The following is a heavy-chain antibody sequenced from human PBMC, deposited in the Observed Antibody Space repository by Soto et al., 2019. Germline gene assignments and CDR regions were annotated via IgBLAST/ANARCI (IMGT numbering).Heavy chain of an antibody. CDR3: ARGQLEYSSGGYLSYGMDV. V-gene: IGHV1-69*06. CDR1: GGTFSSYA. D-gene: IGHD6-19*01. CDR2: IIPIFGTA. J-gene: IGHJ6*02. Sequence: SVKVSCKASGGTFSSYAISWVRQAPGQGLEWMGGIIPIFGTANYAQKFQGRVTITADKSTSTAYMELSSLRSEDTAVYYCARGQLEYSSGGYLSYGMDVWGQGTTVTVS.